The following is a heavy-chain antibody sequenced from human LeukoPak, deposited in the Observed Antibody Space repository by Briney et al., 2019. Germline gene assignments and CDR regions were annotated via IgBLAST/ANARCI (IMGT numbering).Heavy chain of an antibody. D-gene: IGHD6-19*01. CDR3: ASGRDSSGWYTSPYYSYYMDV. J-gene: IGHJ6*03. Sequence: ASVKVSCKASGYTFTSYDINWVRQATGQGLEWMGWMNPNSGNTGYAQKFQGRVTMTRNTSISTAYMELSSLRSEDTAVYYCASGRDSSGWYTSPYYSYYMDVWGKGTTVTVSS. CDR2: MNPNSGNT. CDR1: GYTFTSYD. V-gene: IGHV1-8*01.